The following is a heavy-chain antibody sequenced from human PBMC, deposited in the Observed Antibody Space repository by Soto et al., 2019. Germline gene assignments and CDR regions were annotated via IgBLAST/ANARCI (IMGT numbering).Heavy chain of an antibody. CDR2: IYYSGST. J-gene: IGHJ3*02. Sequence: SETLSLTCTVSGGSVTSGSCYWNVIRQPPWKGLEWIGYIYYSGSTNYNPSLKCRVTISVDTSKNQFSLKLSSVTAADTAVYYCARGSSSGWYLHDAFDIWGRGTMVTV. D-gene: IGHD6-19*01. CDR1: GGSVTSGSCY. CDR3: ARGSSSGWYLHDAFDI. V-gene: IGHV4-61*01.